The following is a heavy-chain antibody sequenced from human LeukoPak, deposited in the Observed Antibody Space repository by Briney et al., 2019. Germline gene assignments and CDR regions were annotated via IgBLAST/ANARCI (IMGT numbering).Heavy chain of an antibody. CDR1: GFTFSSYA. D-gene: IGHD3-9*01. V-gene: IGHV3-30*04. Sequence: GGSLRLSCAASGFTFSSYAMHWVRQAPGKGLEWVAVISYDGSNKYYADSVKGRFTISRDNAKNSLYLQMNSLRAEDTAVYYCARDGPYYDILTGYYPYYFDYWGQGTLVTVSS. CDR3: ARDGPYYDILTGYYPYYFDY. CDR2: ISYDGSNK. J-gene: IGHJ4*02.